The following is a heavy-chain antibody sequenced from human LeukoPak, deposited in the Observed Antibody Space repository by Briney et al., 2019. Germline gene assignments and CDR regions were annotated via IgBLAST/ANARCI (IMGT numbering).Heavy chain of an antibody. CDR1: GYTFSTYG. J-gene: IGHJ6*03. D-gene: IGHD6-19*01. Sequence: AASVKVSCKASGYTFSTYGISWVRQAPGQGLEWMGWISAYNGNTNYAQKLQGRVTMTTDTSTSTAYMELRSLRSDDTAVYYCARYTSGRLNPGFYHYYMGVWGKGTTVTVSS. CDR3: ARYTSGRLNPGFYHYYMGV. CDR2: ISAYNGNT. V-gene: IGHV1-18*01.